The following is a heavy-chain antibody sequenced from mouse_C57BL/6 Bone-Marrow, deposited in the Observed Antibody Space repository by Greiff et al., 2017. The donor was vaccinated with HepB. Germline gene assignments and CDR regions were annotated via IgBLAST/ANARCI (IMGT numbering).Heavy chain of an antibody. CDR2: IYPGGGYT. V-gene: IGHV1-63*01. J-gene: IGHJ2*01. CDR3: ARSGVWYFDD. Sequence: VQLQQSGAELVRPGTSVKMSCKASGYTFTNYWIGWAKQRPGHGLEWIGDIYPGGGYTNYNEKFKGKATLTADKSSSTAYMQFSSLTSEDSAIYYCARSGVWYFDDWGQGTTLTVSS. CDR1: GYTFTNYW.